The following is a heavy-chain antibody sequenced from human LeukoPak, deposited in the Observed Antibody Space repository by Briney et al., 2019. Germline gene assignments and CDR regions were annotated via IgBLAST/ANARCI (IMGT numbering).Heavy chain of an antibody. J-gene: IGHJ4*02. Sequence: GASLKVSCKASGGTFNGYALSWVRQAPGQGLEWMGGIIPIFGTTNYAQKLQGRVAISGDESTGTAYMELSSLRSEDTAVYYCAREQGSSHPSYFDYWGQGTLVTVSS. CDR2: IIPIFGTT. D-gene: IGHD6-6*01. V-gene: IGHV1-69*13. CDR3: AREQGSSHPSYFDY. CDR1: GGTFNGYA.